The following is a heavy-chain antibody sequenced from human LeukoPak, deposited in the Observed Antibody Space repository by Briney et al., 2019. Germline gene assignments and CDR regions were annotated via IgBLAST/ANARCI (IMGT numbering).Heavy chain of an antibody. J-gene: IGHJ4*02. V-gene: IGHV4-59*01. Sequence: SETLSLTCTVSGGSISSYYWSWIRQPPGKGLEWIGYIYYSGSTNYNPSLKSRVTISVDTSKNQFSLKLSSVTAADTAVYYCARANPYYYDSSGYYGFDYWGQGTLVTVSS. CDR3: ARANPYYYDSSGYYGFDY. D-gene: IGHD3-22*01. CDR1: GGSISSYY. CDR2: IYYSGST.